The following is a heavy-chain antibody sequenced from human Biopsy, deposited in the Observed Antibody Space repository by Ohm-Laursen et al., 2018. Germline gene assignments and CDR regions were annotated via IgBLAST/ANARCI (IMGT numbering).Heavy chain of an antibody. CDR3: AKDLHNYGMDV. CDR2: ISANGATS. J-gene: IGHJ6*02. Sequence: SLRLSCAASGFTYTTFAMSWVRQAPGKGPEWVSTISANGATSYYADSVKGRFTISRDNSKNTLHLQMNSLRADDTAIYYCAKDLHNYGMDVWGRGTTVTVSS. V-gene: IGHV3-23*01. CDR1: GFTYTTFA.